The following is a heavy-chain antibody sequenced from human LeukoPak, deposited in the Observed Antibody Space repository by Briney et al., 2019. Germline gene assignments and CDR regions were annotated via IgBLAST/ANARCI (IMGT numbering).Heavy chain of an antibody. V-gene: IGHV3-23*01. CDR2: ISGSGGST. D-gene: IGHD1-26*01. CDR3: AKAKVGATSLAYFDY. Sequence: GGSLGLSCAASGFTFSSYAMSWVRQAPGKGLEWVSAISGSGGSTYYADSVKGRFTISRDNSKNTLYLQMNSLRAEDTAVYYCAKAKVGATSLAYFDYWGQGTLVTVSS. J-gene: IGHJ4*02. CDR1: GFTFSSYA.